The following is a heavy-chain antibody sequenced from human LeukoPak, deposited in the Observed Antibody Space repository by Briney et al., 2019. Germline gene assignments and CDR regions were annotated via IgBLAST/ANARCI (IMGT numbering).Heavy chain of an antibody. Sequence: KPGGSLRFSCAASGFTFSDYYMSWIRQAPGKGLEWVSYISSSGSTIYYADSVKGRFTISRDNAKNSLYLQMNSLRAEDTTVYYCARVAHFMPYVDYWGQGTLVTVSS. CDR1: GFTFSDYY. D-gene: IGHD2-2*01. J-gene: IGHJ4*02. V-gene: IGHV3-11*04. CDR3: ARVAHFMPYVDY. CDR2: ISSSGSTI.